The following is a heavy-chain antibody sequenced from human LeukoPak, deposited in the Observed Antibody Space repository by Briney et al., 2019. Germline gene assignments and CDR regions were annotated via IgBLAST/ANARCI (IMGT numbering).Heavy chain of an antibody. V-gene: IGHV4-4*07. CDR1: GGSISSYH. CDR2: IYATGIT. J-gene: IGHJ5*02. CDR3: ARDPGYSSGWNWFDP. Sequence: PSGTLSLTCRVSGGSISSYHWSWIRQAAGKGLEWIGRIYATGITNYNPSLKSRVTMSVDTSKNQFSLRMRSVTAADTAVYYCARDPGYSSGWNWFDPWGQGTLVTVSS. D-gene: IGHD6-19*01.